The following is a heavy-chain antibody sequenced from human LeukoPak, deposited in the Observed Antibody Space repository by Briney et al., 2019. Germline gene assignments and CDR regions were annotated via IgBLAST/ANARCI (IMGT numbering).Heavy chain of an antibody. V-gene: IGHV3-15*01. CDR3: TTDVARSWYYCGMDV. J-gene: IGHJ6*04. D-gene: IGHD1-26*01. Sequence: GGSLRLSCAASGFTLSNAWMSWVRQAPGKGLEWVGRIISKTDGGTTDYAAPVKGRFTISRDDSKNTLYLQMNSLKTEDTAVYYCTTDVARSWYYCGMDVWGKGTTVTVSS. CDR1: GFTLSNAW. CDR2: IISKTDGGTT.